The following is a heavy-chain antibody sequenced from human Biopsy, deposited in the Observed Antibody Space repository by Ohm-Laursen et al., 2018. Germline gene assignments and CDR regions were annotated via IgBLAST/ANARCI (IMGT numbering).Heavy chain of an antibody. CDR3: ARVPAYPSIDGYYGLDL. Sequence: GASVKVSCKASGYTFAGYYLHWVRQAPGHGLEWMGWINPNSGNANYAQSFQGRLTVTRDTSITTAYMELTSLTSDDTAIYYCARVPAYPSIDGYYGLDLWGQGTTVTVSS. CDR2: INPNSGNA. CDR1: GYTFAGYY. D-gene: IGHD2-15*01. V-gene: IGHV1-2*02. J-gene: IGHJ6*02.